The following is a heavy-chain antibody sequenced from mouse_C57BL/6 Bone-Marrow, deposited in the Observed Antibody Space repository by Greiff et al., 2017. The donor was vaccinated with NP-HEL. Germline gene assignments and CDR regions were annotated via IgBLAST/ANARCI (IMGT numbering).Heavy chain of an antibody. D-gene: IGHD1-1*01. CDR2: IYPRSGNT. V-gene: IGHV1-81*01. CDR3: ARERITTD. Sequence: VKVVESGAELARPGASVKLSCKASGYTFTSYGISWVKQRTGQGLEWIGEIYPRSGNTYYNEKFKGKATLTADKSSSTAYMELRSLTSEDSAVYFCARERITTDWGQGTTLTVSS. CDR1: GYTFTSYG. J-gene: IGHJ2*01.